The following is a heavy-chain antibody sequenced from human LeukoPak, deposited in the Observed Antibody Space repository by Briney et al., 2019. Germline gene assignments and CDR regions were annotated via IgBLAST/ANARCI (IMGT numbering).Heavy chain of an antibody. Sequence: SVKVSCKASGGTFSSYAISWVRQAPGQGLEWMGGIIPIFGTANYAQKFQGRVTITADDSTSTAYMELGSLRSEDTAVYYCARSDSSGYYYVGAFDIWGQGTMVTVSS. D-gene: IGHD3-22*01. CDR1: GGTFSSYA. J-gene: IGHJ3*02. CDR3: ARSDSSGYYYVGAFDI. V-gene: IGHV1-69*13. CDR2: IIPIFGTA.